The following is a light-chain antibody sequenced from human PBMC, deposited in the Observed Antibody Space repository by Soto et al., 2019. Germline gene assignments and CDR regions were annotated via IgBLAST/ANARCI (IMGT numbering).Light chain of an antibody. CDR3: QQYNSYSWT. J-gene: IGKJ1*01. CDR1: QSVSNNY. Sequence: EIVLTQSPGTLSLSPGERATLSCGTSQSVSNNYLAWYQQKPGQAPRLLIYGASSRATGIPDRFSGSGSGTEFTLTNSSLQPDDFATYYCQQYNSYSWTFGQGTKV. CDR2: GAS. V-gene: IGKV3-20*01.